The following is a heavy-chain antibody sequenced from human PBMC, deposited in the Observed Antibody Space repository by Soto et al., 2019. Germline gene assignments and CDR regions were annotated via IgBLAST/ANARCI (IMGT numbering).Heavy chain of an antibody. CDR1: GGSFSGYY. Sequence: TSETLSLTCAVYGGSFSGYYWSWIRQPPGKGLEWIGEINHSGSTNYDPSLKSRVTISVDTSKNQFSLKLSSVTAADTAVYYCARAGWDWLLYSPYYFDYWGQGTLVTVSS. CDR2: INHSGST. CDR3: ARAGWDWLLYSPYYFDY. V-gene: IGHV4-34*01. D-gene: IGHD3-9*01. J-gene: IGHJ4*02.